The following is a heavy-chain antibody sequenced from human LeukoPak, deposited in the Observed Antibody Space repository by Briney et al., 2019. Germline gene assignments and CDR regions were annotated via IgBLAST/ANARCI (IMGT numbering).Heavy chain of an antibody. Sequence: GSLRLSCAASGFTVSSNEMSWVRQAPGKGLEWIGYICASGTSYYNPSLQSRLTIFRDTSRNQFSLRLRSVTAVDTAVYYCAREQQGSGNNYQNRVDSWGRGTLVTVSS. CDR1: GFTVSSNE. CDR3: AREQQGSGNNYQNRVDS. J-gene: IGHJ5*01. D-gene: IGHD3-10*01. CDR2: ICASGTS. V-gene: IGHV4-4*08.